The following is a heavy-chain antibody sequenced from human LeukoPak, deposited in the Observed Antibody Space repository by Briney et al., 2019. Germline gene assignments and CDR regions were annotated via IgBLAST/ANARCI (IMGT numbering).Heavy chain of an antibody. D-gene: IGHD2-15*01. CDR3: ARGGYCSGGSCYLGF. CDR1: GYTFTGYY. CDR2: INPNSGGT. Sequence: GASVKVSCKASGYTFTGYYMHWVRQAPGQGLDGMGWINPNSGGTNYAQKFQGRVTMTRDTSISTAYMELSRLRSDDTAVYYCARGGYCSGGSCYLGFWGQGTLVTVSS. J-gene: IGHJ4*02. V-gene: IGHV1-2*02.